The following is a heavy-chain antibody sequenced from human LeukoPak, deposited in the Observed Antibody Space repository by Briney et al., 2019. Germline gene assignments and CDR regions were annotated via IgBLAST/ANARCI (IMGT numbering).Heavy chain of an antibody. CDR2: IYYSGST. J-gene: IGHJ5*02. Sequence: SETLSLTCTVSGGSISSYYWSWIRQPPGKGLEWIGYIYYSGSTNYNPSLKSRVTISVDTSKNQFSLKLSSVTAADTAVYYCARVASGYCSSTSCYSGGWFDPWGQGTLVTVSS. V-gene: IGHV4-59*01. CDR3: ARVASGYCSSTSCYSGGWFDP. CDR1: GGSISSYY. D-gene: IGHD2-2*01.